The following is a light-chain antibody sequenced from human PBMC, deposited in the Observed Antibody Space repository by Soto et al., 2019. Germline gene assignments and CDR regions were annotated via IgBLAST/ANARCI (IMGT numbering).Light chain of an antibody. V-gene: IGLV7-46*01. CDR3: LFSFPGAVV. Sequence: QAVVTQEPSLTVSPGGTVTLTCGSSTGTVTSGHFPFWFQQKPGQAPRTLISDTSNKHSWTPARFSGSLLGDKAALTLSGAQPEDEAEYYCLFSFPGAVVFGGGTKLTVL. CDR2: DTS. CDR1: TGTVTSGHF. J-gene: IGLJ2*01.